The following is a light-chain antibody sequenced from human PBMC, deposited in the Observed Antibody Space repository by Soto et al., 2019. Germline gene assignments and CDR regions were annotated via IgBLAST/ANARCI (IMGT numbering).Light chain of an antibody. CDR3: SSYTSSSTDV. Sequence: QSALTQPASVSGSPGQSITISCTGTSSDVGGYNYVYWYQQHPGKAPKFMISDVSNRPSGVSTRFSGSKSSNTASLTISGLQAEDEADYYFSSYTSSSTDVFGTGTKLTVL. CDR1: SSDVGGYNY. V-gene: IGLV2-14*01. J-gene: IGLJ1*01. CDR2: DVS.